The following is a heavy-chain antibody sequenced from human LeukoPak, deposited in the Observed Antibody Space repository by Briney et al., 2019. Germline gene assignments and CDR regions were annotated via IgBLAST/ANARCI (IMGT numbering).Heavy chain of an antibody. D-gene: IGHD6-6*01. V-gene: IGHV5-51*01. J-gene: IGHJ3*02. CDR1: GYSFTSYW. CDR3: ASPRQKREYSSSYDAFDI. Sequence: GESLKISCKGSGYSFTSYWIGWVRQMPGKGLEWMGIIYPGDSDTRYSPSFQGQVTISADKSISTAYLQWSSLKASDTAMYYCASPRQKREYSSSYDAFDIWGQGTMVTVSS. CDR2: IYPGDSDT.